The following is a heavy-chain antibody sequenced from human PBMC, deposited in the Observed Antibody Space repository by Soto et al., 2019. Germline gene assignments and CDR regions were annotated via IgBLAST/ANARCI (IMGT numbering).Heavy chain of an antibody. CDR2: IHHSGST. Sequence: SETLSLTCAVSGGSISSGGYSWSWMRQPPGKGLEWIGYIHHSGSTYYNPSLKSRVTISVDRSKNQFSLKLSSVTAAYTAVYYCARVQDVWGQGTTVTVSS. J-gene: IGHJ6*02. CDR1: GGSISSGGYS. V-gene: IGHV4-30-2*01. CDR3: ARVQDV.